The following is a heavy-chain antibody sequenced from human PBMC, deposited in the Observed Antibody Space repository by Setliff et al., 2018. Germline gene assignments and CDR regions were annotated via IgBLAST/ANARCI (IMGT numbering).Heavy chain of an antibody. V-gene: IGHV1-18*04. D-gene: IGHD2-2*01. Sequence: ASVKVSCKTSGYIFTNYYIHWVRQAPGQGLEWMGWINANTGGTREVQKLQGRVTLTTDTSTGTAYMEVRSLRSDDTAQYYCVRDRAAIVVGPPTAAFDIWGQGTMVTVSS. J-gene: IGHJ3*02. CDR2: INANTGGT. CDR3: VRDRAAIVVGPPTAAFDI. CDR1: GYIFTNYY.